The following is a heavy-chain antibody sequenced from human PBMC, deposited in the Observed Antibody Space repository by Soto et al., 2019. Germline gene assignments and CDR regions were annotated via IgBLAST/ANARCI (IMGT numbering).Heavy chain of an antibody. J-gene: IGHJ4*02. CDR1: GGSISSSSYY. CDR2: IYYSGST. V-gene: IGHV4-39*01. CDR3: ARQAYYYDSSGYYSGYFDY. D-gene: IGHD3-22*01. Sequence: KASDTLSLTCTVSGGSISSSSYYWGWIRQPPGKGLEWIGSIYYSGSTYYNPSLKSRVTISVDTSKNQFSLKLSSVTAADTAVYYCARQAYYYDSSGYYSGYFDYWGQGTLVTVSS.